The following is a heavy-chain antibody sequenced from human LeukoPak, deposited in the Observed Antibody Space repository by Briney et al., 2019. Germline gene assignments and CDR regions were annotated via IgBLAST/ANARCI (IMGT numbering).Heavy chain of an antibody. D-gene: IGHD2-2*01. CDR1: GFTFSTYS. CDR3: ARALGDQPDYYYGMDV. V-gene: IGHV3-21*01. Sequence: GESLRLSCAASGFTFSTYSMNWGRQAPGRGLQGGSSITTSTTVPHIFYADSVTGRFTISRDNAENSLFLQMNSLRAEDTAVYYCARALGDQPDYYYGMDVWGQGTTVTVSS. J-gene: IGHJ6*02. CDR2: ITTSTTVPHI.